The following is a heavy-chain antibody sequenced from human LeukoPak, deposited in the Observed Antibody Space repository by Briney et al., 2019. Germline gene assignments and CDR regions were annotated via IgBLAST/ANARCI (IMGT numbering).Heavy chain of an antibody. CDR1: GFTFRIFS. CDR2: FSSSSSYI. J-gene: IGHJ4*02. V-gene: IGHV3-21*01. D-gene: IGHD3-10*01. CDR3: ARGYGSGSSYYYFDY. Sequence: PGGSLNLPCAASGFTFRIFSINWAREPPGRGWEWGSSFSSSSSYIYYADSVKGRFTISRDNAKNSLYLQMNSLRAEDTAVYYCARGYGSGSSYYYFDYWGQGTLVTVSS.